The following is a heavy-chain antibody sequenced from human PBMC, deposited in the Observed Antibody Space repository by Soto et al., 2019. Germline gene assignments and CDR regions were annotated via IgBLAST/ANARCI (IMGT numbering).Heavy chain of an antibody. CDR3: AQGIAAVGFDY. D-gene: IGHD6-13*01. CDR1: GFTFRSYW. Sequence: PGGSPRLSFAASGFTFRSYWIHRVRQAPGKGLEWVSRINSDGSSTSYADSVKVRFTISRDNAKNTLYLQMNSLRAEDTAVYYCAQGIAAVGFDYWGQGTLVTVSS. J-gene: IGHJ4*02. V-gene: IGHV3-74*01. CDR2: INSDGSST.